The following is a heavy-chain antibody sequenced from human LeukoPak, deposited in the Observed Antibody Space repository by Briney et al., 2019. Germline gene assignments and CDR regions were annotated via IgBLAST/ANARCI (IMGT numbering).Heavy chain of an antibody. Sequence: GGSLRLSCEGSAFIFSGHWMNWVRQTPGKGLEWVASIKEDGSERQYVDSVKGRFSISRDNTKGSLFLQLNSLRAEDTAVYYCARDGYNYVGTGFDYWGQGTLVTVSS. CDR2: IKEDGSER. CDR3: ARDGYNYVGTGFDY. V-gene: IGHV3-7*01. CDR1: AFIFSGHW. D-gene: IGHD5-24*01. J-gene: IGHJ4*02.